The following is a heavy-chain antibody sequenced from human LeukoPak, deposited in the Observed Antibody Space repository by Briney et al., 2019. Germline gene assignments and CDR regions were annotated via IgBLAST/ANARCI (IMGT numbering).Heavy chain of an antibody. CDR1: GFTFSSYS. CDR2: ISSSSSYI. D-gene: IGHD3-22*01. V-gene: IGHV3-21*01. J-gene: IGHJ1*01. Sequence: GGSLRLSCPASGFTFSSYSMNWVRQAPGKGLEWVSSISSSSSYIYYADSVKGRYTISRDNAKNSLYLQMNSLRAEDTAVYYCASPNSYDSSGYFQHWGQGTLVTVSS. CDR3: ASPNSYDSSGYFQH.